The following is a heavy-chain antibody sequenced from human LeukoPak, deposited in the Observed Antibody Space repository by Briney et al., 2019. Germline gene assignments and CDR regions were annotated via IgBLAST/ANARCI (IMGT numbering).Heavy chain of an antibody. CDR3: ARDAMSRTADY. J-gene: IGHJ4*02. CDR2: IKQDGSET. Sequence: GGSLRLSCAASGFTFSSYWMSWVRQAPGKGLEWVGNIKQDGSETYFVDSVKGRFTISRDNAKNSLYLQMSNLRAEDTAVYYCARDAMSRTADYWGQGTLVTVSS. D-gene: IGHD2-2*01. V-gene: IGHV3-7*01. CDR1: GFTFSSYW.